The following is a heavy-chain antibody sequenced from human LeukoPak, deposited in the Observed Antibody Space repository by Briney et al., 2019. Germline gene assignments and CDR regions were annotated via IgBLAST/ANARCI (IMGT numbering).Heavy chain of an antibody. V-gene: IGHV3-7*01. Sequence: GGSLRLSCAASGFTFSSFWMSWVRQAPGKGLEWVAAIPQDGRVQYYVDSVKGRFTISRDNAKNSLSLQMNSLRAEDTAVYYCARQRGSGCLDYWGQGTLVTVSS. CDR1: GFTFSSFW. D-gene: IGHD6-19*01. CDR3: ARQRGSGCLDY. CDR2: IPQDGRVQ. J-gene: IGHJ4*02.